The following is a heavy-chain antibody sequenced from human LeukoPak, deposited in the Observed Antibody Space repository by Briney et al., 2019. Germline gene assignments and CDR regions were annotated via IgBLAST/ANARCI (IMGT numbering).Heavy chain of an antibody. J-gene: IGHJ4*02. V-gene: IGHV3-66*01. CDR3: ARWPTMGGR. Sequence: PGGSLRLSCAASGFPVSDNYMTWVRQAPGKGLEWASVIYNGGTTKYADSVKGRFIISRDSSRNMLYLQMNSLRVEDTAVYYCARWPTMGGRWGQGTLVTVSS. CDR1: GFPVSDNY. CDR2: IYNGGTT. D-gene: IGHD3-16*01.